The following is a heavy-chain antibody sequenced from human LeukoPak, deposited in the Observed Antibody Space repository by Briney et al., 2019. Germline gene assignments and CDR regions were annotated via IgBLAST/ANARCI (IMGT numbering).Heavy chain of an antibody. Sequence: SQTLSLTCAVSGGSISSGDYSWSWIRQPPGKGLVWIGYIYHSGSTYYNPSLKSRVTISVDRSKNQFSLKLTSVTAADTAVYYCARSGWDYYDSSGPRSWFDPWGQGTLVTVSS. J-gene: IGHJ5*02. CDR3: ARSGWDYYDSSGPRSWFDP. V-gene: IGHV4-30-2*01. D-gene: IGHD3-22*01. CDR1: GGSISSGDYS. CDR2: IYHSGST.